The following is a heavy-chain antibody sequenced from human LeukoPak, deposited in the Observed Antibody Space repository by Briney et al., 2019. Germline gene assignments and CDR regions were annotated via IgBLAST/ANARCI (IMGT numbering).Heavy chain of an antibody. Sequence: GRSLRLSCAASGFTFSNYAMHWVRQAPGKGLEGVAVISYDGSDKYYADSVKGRFTISRDNSKNTLYLQMNSLRAEDAAVYYCARVLDGSGYYLTYYYYGMDVWGQGTTVSVSS. CDR3: ARVLDGSGYYLTYYYYGMDV. D-gene: IGHD3-22*01. V-gene: IGHV3-30*04. J-gene: IGHJ6*02. CDR2: ISYDGSDK. CDR1: GFTFSNYA.